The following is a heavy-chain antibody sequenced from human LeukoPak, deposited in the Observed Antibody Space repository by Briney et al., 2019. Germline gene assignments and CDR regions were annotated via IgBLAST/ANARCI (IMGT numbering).Heavy chain of an antibody. J-gene: IGHJ4*02. CDR1: GFTFSSYE. Sequence: PGGSLRLSCAASGFTFSSYEMNWVRQAPGKGLEWGSYISSIGRTIYYADSGKGRFTISRHNAKNSLYLQMNSLRAEDTAVYYCARGGSRTSCFDYWGQGTLVTVSS. CDR2: ISSIGRTI. D-gene: IGHD2-2*01. CDR3: ARGGSRTSCFDY. V-gene: IGHV3-48*03.